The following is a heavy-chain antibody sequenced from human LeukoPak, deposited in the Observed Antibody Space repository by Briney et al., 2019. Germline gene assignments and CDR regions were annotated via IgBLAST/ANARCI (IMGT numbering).Heavy chain of an antibody. J-gene: IGHJ4*02. CDR3: ARQGRSGPNFDY. Sequence: SETLSLTCTVSGGSISSSSYYWGWIRQPPGKGLEWIGSIYYSGSAYYNPSLKSRVTISVDTSKNQFSLKLSSVTAADTAVYYCARQGRSGPNFDYWGQGTLVTVSS. V-gene: IGHV4-39*01. CDR2: IYYSGSA. D-gene: IGHD2-15*01. CDR1: GGSISSSSYY.